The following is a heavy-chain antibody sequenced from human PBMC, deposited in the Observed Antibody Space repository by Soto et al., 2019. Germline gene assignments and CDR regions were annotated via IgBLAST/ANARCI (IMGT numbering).Heavy chain of an antibody. Sequence: QLQLQESGPGLVRPSGTLSLTCAVSGGFTSTNNWWSWVRQPPGKGLEWIGDDDQRGSTEYNPSLKSRVSISGDKAKNQISLKLTSATAADTAVYYCARSPPSSYYGGGGTFDYWGQGTLVTVSS. J-gene: IGHJ4*02. D-gene: IGHD3-10*01. CDR3: ARSPPSSYYGGGGTFDY. CDR1: GGFTSTNNW. CDR2: DDQRGST. V-gene: IGHV4-4*02.